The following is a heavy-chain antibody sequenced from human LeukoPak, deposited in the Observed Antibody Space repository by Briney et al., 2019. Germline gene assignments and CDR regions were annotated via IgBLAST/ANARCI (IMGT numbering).Heavy chain of an antibody. CDR2: ISSSSSYI. J-gene: IGHJ4*02. Sequence: SGGSLRLSCAASGFTFSSYSMNWVRQAPGKGLEWVSSISSSSSYIYYADSVKGRFTISRDNTKNSLYLQMNSLRAEDTAVYYCARRVCSGGGCYFDFWGQGTLVTVSS. D-gene: IGHD2-15*01. CDR3: ARRVCSGGGCYFDF. CDR1: GFTFSSYS. V-gene: IGHV3-21*01.